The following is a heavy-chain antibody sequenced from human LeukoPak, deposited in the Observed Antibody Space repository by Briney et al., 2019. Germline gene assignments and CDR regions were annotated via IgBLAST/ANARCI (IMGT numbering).Heavy chain of an antibody. Sequence: SVKVSCKASGGTLSSYAISWVRQAPGQGLEWMGGIIPIFGTANYAQKFQGRVTITTDESTSTAYMELSSLRSEDTAVYYCARDGYNSGYFDYWGQGTLVTVSS. CDR3: ARDGYNSGYFDY. CDR2: IIPIFGTA. CDR1: GGTLSSYA. D-gene: IGHD5-24*01. J-gene: IGHJ4*02. V-gene: IGHV1-69*05.